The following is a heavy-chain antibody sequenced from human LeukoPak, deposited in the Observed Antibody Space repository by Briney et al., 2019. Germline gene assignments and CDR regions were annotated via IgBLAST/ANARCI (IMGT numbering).Heavy chain of an antibody. J-gene: IGHJ3*02. CDR2: IYHSGST. CDR1: GGSISSSNW. CDR3: ASAEQSIAAVGDAFDI. D-gene: IGHD6-25*01. V-gene: IGHV4-4*02. Sequence: SGTLSLTCAVSGGSISSSNWWSWVRQPPGKGLEWIGEIYHSGSTNYNPSLKSRVTISVDKSKNQFSLKLSSVAAADTAVYYCASAEQSIAAVGDAFDIWGQGTMVTVSS.